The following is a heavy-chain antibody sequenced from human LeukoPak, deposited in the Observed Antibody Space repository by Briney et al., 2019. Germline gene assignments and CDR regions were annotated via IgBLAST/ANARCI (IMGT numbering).Heavy chain of an antibody. D-gene: IGHD6-6*01. V-gene: IGHV3-53*01. CDR2: IYSGGSI. Sequence: PGGSLRLSCAASGFIVSSNYMSWVRQAPGKGLEWVSVIYSGGSIYYADSVKGRFTISRDNSKNTLYLQMNSLRVEDTAVYYCAIQGGYSSSGTDYWGQGTLVTVSS. CDR1: GFIVSSNY. CDR3: AIQGGYSSSGTDY. J-gene: IGHJ4*02.